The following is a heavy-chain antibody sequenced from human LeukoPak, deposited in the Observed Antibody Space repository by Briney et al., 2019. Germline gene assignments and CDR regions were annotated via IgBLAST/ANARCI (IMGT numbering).Heavy chain of an antibody. CDR3: AKASAGPYGSGEDWFDP. V-gene: IGHV4-59*08. CDR1: GGSISTYY. CDR2: MYYSGST. Sequence: PSETLSLTCAVSGGSISTYYWSWIRQPPGKGLEWIGYMYYSGSTNYNPSLKSRVTISVDTSKKQFSLKLSSVTAADTALYYCAKASAGPYGSGEDWFDPWGQGTLVTVSS. J-gene: IGHJ5*02. D-gene: IGHD3-10*01.